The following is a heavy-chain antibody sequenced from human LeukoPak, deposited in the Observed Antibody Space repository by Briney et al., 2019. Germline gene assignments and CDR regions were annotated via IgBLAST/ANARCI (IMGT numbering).Heavy chain of an antibody. J-gene: IGHJ5*02. CDR2: ISAYNGNT. Sequence: GASVKVSCKASGYTFTSYGISWVRQAPGQGLEWMGWISAYNGNTNYAQKLQGRVTMTTDTSTSTAYMELRSLRSDDTAVYYCARGYDFWSGYDEFDPWGQGTLVTVSS. D-gene: IGHD3-3*01. CDR1: GYTFTSYG. CDR3: ARGYDFWSGYDEFDP. V-gene: IGHV1-18*01.